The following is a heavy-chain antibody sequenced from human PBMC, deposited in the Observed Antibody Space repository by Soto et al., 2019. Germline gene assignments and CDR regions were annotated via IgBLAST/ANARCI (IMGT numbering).Heavy chain of an antibody. J-gene: IGHJ6*02. D-gene: IGHD3-3*01. CDR2: VNNNGGTT. CDR3: VKSSRRDITASRDMDV. V-gene: IGHV3-64D*06. CDR1: GFTFSSFA. Sequence: GGSLRLSCSASGFTFSSFAMHWVRQAPGKGLEYVSGVNNNGGTTYYADSVKDRFTISRDNSKNTLYLQVNSLTTEDTAVYYCVKSSRRDITASRDMDVWGQGTTVTVSS.